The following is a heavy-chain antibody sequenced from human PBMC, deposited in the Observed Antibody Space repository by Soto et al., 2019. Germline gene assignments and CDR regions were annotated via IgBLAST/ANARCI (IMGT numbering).Heavy chain of an antibody. D-gene: IGHD5-18*01. Sequence: QVQLVESGGGVVQPGRSLRLSCAASGFMFSAYGMHWVRQAPGKGLEWVAVIWYDGSKKYYEDSVKGRFTISRDNSKSTLYLQMNSLRAEDTAVYYCAGVYIQLWGGGYLDLWGRGTLVTVSS. V-gene: IGHV3-33*01. J-gene: IGHJ2*01. CDR3: AGVYIQLWGGGYLDL. CDR1: GFMFSAYG. CDR2: IWYDGSKK.